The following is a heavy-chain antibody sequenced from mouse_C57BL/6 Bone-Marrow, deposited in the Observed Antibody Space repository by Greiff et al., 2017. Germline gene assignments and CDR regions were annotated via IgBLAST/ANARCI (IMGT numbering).Heavy chain of an antibody. D-gene: IGHD1-1*01. CDR2: INPYNGGT. V-gene: IGHV1-19*01. Sequence: EVQLQESGPVLVKPGASVKMSCKASGYTFTDYYMNWVKQSHGKSLEWIGVINPYNGGTSYNQKFKDKATLTVDKSSSTAYMELNSLTSEDSAVYYCDDGSSYGWFAYWGQGTMVTGSA. CDR1: GYTFTDYY. CDR3: DDGSSYGWFAY. J-gene: IGHJ3*01.